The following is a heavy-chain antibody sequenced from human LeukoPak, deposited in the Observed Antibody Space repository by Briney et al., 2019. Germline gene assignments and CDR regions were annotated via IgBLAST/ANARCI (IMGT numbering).Heavy chain of an antibody. D-gene: IGHD1-26*01. CDR3: AREPTAVGL. V-gene: IGHV3-7*01. J-gene: IGHJ4*02. CDR1: GFTFSSHW. CDR2: IERDGSEK. Sequence: GGSLRLSCAASGFTFSSHWMSWVRQAPGKGLEWVANIERDGSEKNYVESVKGRLTISRDNAKNALYLQMNSLRAEDTAVYFCAREPTAVGLWGQGTLVTVSS.